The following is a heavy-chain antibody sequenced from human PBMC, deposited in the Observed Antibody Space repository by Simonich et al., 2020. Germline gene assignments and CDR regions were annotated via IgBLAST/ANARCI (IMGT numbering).Heavy chain of an antibody. CDR1: GYTFTGYY. CDR3: ARDSLSIAARTKNYMDV. CDR2: INPNSGRT. J-gene: IGHJ6*03. V-gene: IGHV1-2*02. D-gene: IGHD6-6*01. Sequence: QVQLVQSGAEVKKPGASVKVSCKASGYTFTGYYMHWVRQDPGQGLEWMGWINPNSGRTNDAQKFQGRVTMTRDTSISTAYMELSRLRSDDTAVYYCARDSLSIAARTKNYMDVWGKGTTVTVSS.